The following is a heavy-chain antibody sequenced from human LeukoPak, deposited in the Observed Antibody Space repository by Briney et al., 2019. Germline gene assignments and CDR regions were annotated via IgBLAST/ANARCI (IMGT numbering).Heavy chain of an antibody. J-gene: IGHJ4*02. CDR2: IYNSGNT. CDR1: GVSVSSRNYY. V-gene: IGHV4-39*01. D-gene: IGHD5-12*01. CDR3: ARQTDMVIVVTYFDY. Sequence: SETLSLTCTVSGVSVSSRNYYWGWIRQPPGKGLEWIGSIYNSGNTYYNPSLKSRITISVDTSKNQVALKLGSLTAADTAVYYCARQTDMVIVVTYFDYGGQGTQVTVSS.